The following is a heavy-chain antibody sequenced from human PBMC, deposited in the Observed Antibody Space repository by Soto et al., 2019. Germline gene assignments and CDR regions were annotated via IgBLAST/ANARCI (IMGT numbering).Heavy chain of an antibody. V-gene: IGHV4-59*01. CDR2: IHYSGST. J-gene: IGHJ3*02. CDR3: ARGRGSSGYYRGGAFDI. D-gene: IGHD3-22*01. CDR1: GGSISSYY. Sequence: PSETLSLTCTVSGGSISSYYWSWIRQPPGKGLEWIGYIHYSGSTNYNPSLKSRVTISVDTSKNQFSLKLSSVTAADTAVYYCARGRGSSGYYRGGAFDIWGQGTMVTVSS.